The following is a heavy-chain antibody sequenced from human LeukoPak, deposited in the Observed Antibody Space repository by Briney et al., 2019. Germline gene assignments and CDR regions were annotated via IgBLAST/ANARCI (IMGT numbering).Heavy chain of an antibody. CDR2: MSGSGVNT. D-gene: IGHD3-22*01. J-gene: IGHJ4*02. CDR3: AREGLSLDSSGYYYGYFDY. CDR1: GFTFRSYG. Sequence: GGSLRLSCAASGFTFRSYGMSWVRQAPGKGLEWVSGMSGSGVNTDYADSVKGRFTISRDNSKNTLYLQMNSLRAEDTAVYYCAREGLSLDSSGYYYGYFDYWGQGTLVTVSS. V-gene: IGHV3-23*01.